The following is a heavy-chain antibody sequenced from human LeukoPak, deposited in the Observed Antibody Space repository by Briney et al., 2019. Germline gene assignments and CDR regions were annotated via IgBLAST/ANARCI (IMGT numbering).Heavy chain of an antibody. CDR2: ISAYNGNT. CDR3: ARRSKWELHYYYMDV. J-gene: IGHJ6*03. CDR1: GYTFTGYY. D-gene: IGHD1-26*01. Sequence: ASVNVSCKASGYTFTGYYVHWVRQAPGQGLEWMGWISAYNGNTNYAQKLQGRVTMTTDTSTSTAYMELRSLRSDDTAVYYCARRSKWELHYYYMDVWGKGTTVTVSS. V-gene: IGHV1-18*04.